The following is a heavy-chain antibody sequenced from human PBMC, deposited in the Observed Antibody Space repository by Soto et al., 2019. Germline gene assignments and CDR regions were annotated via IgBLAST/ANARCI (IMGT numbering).Heavy chain of an antibody. J-gene: IGHJ5*02. V-gene: IGHV3-30-3*01. CDR3: ARDSRYYDFWSGYSWFDP. CDR2: ISYDGSNK. Sequence: PGGSLRLSCAVSGFTFSSYAMHWVRQAPGKGLEWVAVISYDGSNKYYADSVKGRFTISRDNSKNTLYLQMNSLRAEDTAVYYCARDSRYYDFWSGYSWFDPWGQGTLVTVS. CDR1: GFTFSSYA. D-gene: IGHD3-3*01.